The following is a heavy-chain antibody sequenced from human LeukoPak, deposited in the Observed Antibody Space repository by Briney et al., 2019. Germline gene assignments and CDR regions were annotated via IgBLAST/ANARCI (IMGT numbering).Heavy chain of an antibody. J-gene: IGHJ6*03. CDR1: GFTFSNYN. D-gene: IGHD1-26*01. CDR2: ISSTTSYI. Sequence: NPGGSLRLSCAASGFTFSNYNMNWVRQAPGKGLEWVSSISSTTSYIYYADSVKGRFTISRDNAKNSLYLQMNSLTADDTAVYYRARDPNSGSYSADGYYYYMYVWGKGTTVTVSS. CDR3: ARDPNSGSYSADGYYYYMYV. V-gene: IGHV3-21*01.